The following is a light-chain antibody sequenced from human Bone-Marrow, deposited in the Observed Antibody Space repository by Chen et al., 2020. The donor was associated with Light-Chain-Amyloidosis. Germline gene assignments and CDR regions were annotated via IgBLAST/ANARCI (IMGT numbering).Light chain of an antibody. CDR3: GTWDSGLSAVV. CDR1: SSNIGNDY. CDR2: DNN. J-gene: IGLJ2*01. Sequence: QSVLTQPPSVSAAPGQKVTISCSGSSSNIGNDYVSWYQQLPGTAPILLIYDNNKRPSGIPDRVSGSKSGTSATLGITGLQTGDEADYYCGTWDSGLSAVVFGGGTKLTVL. V-gene: IGLV1-51*01.